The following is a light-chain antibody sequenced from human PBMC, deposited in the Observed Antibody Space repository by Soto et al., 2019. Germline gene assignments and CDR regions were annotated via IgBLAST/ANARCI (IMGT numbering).Light chain of an antibody. Sequence: TVLTQSPATLSVSPGEKATLSCTTSQGLNRNLAWYQQKLGQAPRVLIYGASTRAAGIPARFSGSGSGTEFILTISSLQSEDFAVYYCHEYNTWPWTFGQGTKVEIK. J-gene: IGKJ1*01. CDR2: GAS. V-gene: IGKV3-15*01. CDR1: QGLNRN. CDR3: HEYNTWPWT.